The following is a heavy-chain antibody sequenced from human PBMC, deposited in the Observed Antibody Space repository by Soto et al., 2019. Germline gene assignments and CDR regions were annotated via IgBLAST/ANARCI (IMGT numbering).Heavy chain of an antibody. Sequence: GASVKVSCKASGYTFTSYDINWVRQATGQGLEWMRWLNPNSGNTGYAQNFQGRVTMTRNTSISTAYMELSSLRSEDTAVYYCAFSPWYSSGWYGGTVPYTGGFGYWGQGTLVTVSS. V-gene: IGHV1-8*01. CDR3: AFSPWYSSGWYGGTVPYTGGFGY. CDR1: GYTFTSYD. D-gene: IGHD6-19*01. CDR2: LNPNSGNT. J-gene: IGHJ4*02.